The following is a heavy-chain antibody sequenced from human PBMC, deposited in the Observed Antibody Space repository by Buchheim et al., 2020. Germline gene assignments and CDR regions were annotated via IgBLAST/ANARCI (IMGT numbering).Heavy chain of an antibody. CDR2: IYYIGST. J-gene: IGHJ6*02. CDR3: ALLGIVGAPDV. CDR1: GGSISSSSYY. D-gene: IGHD1-26*01. Sequence: QLQLQESGPGLVKPSETLSLTCTVSGGSISSSSYYWGWIRQPPGTGLECIWRIYYIGSTSYTPSLTSRVTISVYTSTHQFSLKLSSVTAADTAVYYCALLGIVGAPDVWGQGTT. V-gene: IGHV4-39*01.